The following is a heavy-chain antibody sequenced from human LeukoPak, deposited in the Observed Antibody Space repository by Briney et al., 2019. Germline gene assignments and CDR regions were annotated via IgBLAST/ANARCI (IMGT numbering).Heavy chain of an antibody. J-gene: IGHJ4*01. V-gene: IGHV4-31*03. D-gene: IGHD3-22*01. CDR3: ASSRYYDSSGYYHFAY. Sequence: SQTLSFTCTVSGGSIGSGAYFWTGIRQHPGKGLEWIGYISYRGSTSYNPSLKGRVTISEDTSKTQFSLKLSSVTAADTAVYYCASSRYYDSSGYYHFAYSGHRTLVTVSS. CDR2: ISYRGST. CDR1: GGSIGSGAYF.